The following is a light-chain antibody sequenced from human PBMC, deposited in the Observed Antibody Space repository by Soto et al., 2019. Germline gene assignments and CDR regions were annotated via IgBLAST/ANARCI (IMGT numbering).Light chain of an antibody. CDR1: QSISNW. CDR2: DAS. V-gene: IGKV1-5*01. Sequence: DIQMTQSPSTLSASVGDTVTITCRASQSISNWLAWYQEKPGKAPKLLIYDASTLESGVPSRFSGSGSGTEFTLTISSLQPDDFATYYCQQYNTYSRTFGQGTKLDIK. J-gene: IGKJ2*01. CDR3: QQYNTYSRT.